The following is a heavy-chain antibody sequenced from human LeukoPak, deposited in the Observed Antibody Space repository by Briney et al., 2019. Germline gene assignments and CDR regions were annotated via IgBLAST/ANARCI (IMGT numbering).Heavy chain of an antibody. CDR2: VNRSGSA. CDR3: ARAARAGDKRFDY. V-gene: IGHV4-34*01. Sequence: SETLSLTCAVYGGSFSGHYWSWIRQFTGKGLEWIGEVNRSGSANYNPSLKSRVTISADTSKNQFSLELSSVTAADTAVYFCARAARAGDKRFDYWGQGTLVTVSS. J-gene: IGHJ4*02. CDR1: GGSFSGHY. D-gene: IGHD6-13*01.